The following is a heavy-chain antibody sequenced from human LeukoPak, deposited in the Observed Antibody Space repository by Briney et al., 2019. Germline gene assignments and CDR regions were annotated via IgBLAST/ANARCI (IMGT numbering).Heavy chain of an antibody. CDR1: GGSISSYY. D-gene: IGHD5-18*01. J-gene: IGHJ3*02. CDR3: ATSMDTAMGPDAFDI. Sequence: SEILSLTCTVSGGSISSYYWSWTRQPPGKGLEWIGYIYHSGSTYYNPSLKSRVTISVDRSKNQFSLKLSSVTAADTAVYYCATSMDTAMGPDAFDIWGQGTMVTVSS. CDR2: IYHSGST. V-gene: IGHV4-59*12.